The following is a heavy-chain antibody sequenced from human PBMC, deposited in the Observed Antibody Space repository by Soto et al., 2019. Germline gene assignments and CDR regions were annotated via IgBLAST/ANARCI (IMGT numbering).Heavy chain of an antibody. CDR3: AHRPGYWYSSAPYC. D-gene: IGHD2-8*02. J-gene: IGHJ4*02. CDR2: IYWTEDK. CDR1: GFSLTTAGMA. V-gene: IGHV2-5*01. Sequence: QVTLKESGPSVVKPTQTLTLTCTLSGFSLTTAGMAVAWFRQPPGKALEWLALIYWTEDKRYSPTLRSRLTITSDTPKNQVVLTMTNMHAVDTATYYCAHRPGYWYSSAPYCWGQGTLVTVSS.